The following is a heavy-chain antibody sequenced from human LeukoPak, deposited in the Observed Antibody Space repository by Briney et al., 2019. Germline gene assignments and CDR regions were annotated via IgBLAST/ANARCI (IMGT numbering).Heavy chain of an antibody. J-gene: IGHJ1*01. CDR1: GYTFTGYA. V-gene: IGHV1-3*01. Sequence: ASVKVSCKASGYTFTGYAMHCVRQAPGQRLEWMGWINAGNGNTKYSQKFQGRVTITRDTSASTAYMELSSLRSEDTAVYYCARGERCSSTSCYAMSEYFQHWGQGTLVTVSS. CDR3: ARGERCSSTSCYAMSEYFQH. D-gene: IGHD2-2*01. CDR2: INAGNGNT.